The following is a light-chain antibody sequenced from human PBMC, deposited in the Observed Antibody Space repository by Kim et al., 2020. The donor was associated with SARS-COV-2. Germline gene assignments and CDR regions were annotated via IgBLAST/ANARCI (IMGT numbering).Light chain of an antibody. CDR3: QQYITNPYT. V-gene: IGKV1-5*03. CDR1: KSIIPW. Sequence: LADGVSSPCRASKSIIPWLAWYQQKPGKAPKLLPYKASTLQSGVPPRFTGSGPGTEFPPTITSLQSDDSAPYFCQQYITNPYTFGQGTKLEI. CDR2: KAS. J-gene: IGKJ2*01.